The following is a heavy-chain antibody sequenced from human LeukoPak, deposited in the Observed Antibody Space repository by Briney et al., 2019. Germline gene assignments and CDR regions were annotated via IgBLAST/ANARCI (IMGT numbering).Heavy chain of an antibody. Sequence: GASVKVSCKASGYTFTSYGISWVRQAPGQGLEWMGRIIPILGIANYAQKFQGRVTITADKSTSTAYMELSSLRSEDTAVYYCARERVDGSGSADYYYGMDVWGQGTTVTVSS. CDR3: ARERVDGSGSADYYYGMDV. J-gene: IGHJ6*02. D-gene: IGHD3-10*01. V-gene: IGHV1-69*04. CDR1: GYTFTSYG. CDR2: IIPILGIA.